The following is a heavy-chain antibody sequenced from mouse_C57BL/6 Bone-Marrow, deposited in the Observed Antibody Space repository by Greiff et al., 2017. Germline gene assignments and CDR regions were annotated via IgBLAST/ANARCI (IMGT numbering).Heavy chain of an antibody. V-gene: IGHV5-4*01. CDR2: LSDGGSYT. D-gene: IGHD4-1*01. CDR3: ARDWDRYAMDY. Sequence: EVKLQESGGGLVKPGGSLKLSCAASGFTFSSYAMSWVRQTPEKRLEWVATLSDGGSYTYYPDNVKGRFTISRDNAKNNLYLQMSHLKSEDTAMYYCARDWDRYAMDYWGQGTSVTVTS. J-gene: IGHJ4*01. CDR1: GFTFSSYA.